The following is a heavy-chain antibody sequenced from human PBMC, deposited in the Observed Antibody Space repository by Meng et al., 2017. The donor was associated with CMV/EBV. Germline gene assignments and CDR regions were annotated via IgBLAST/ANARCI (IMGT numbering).Heavy chain of an antibody. Sequence: ASVQVSCKASGYTFTSYGISWVRQAPGQGLEWMGWISAYNGNTNYAQKLQGRVTMTTDTSTSTAYMELRSLRSDDTAVYYCASDVTPYSSGWPVTFDYWGQGTLVTVSS. CDR2: ISAYNGNT. D-gene: IGHD6-19*01. CDR1: GYTFTSYG. CDR3: ASDVTPYSSGWPVTFDY. V-gene: IGHV1-18*01. J-gene: IGHJ4*02.